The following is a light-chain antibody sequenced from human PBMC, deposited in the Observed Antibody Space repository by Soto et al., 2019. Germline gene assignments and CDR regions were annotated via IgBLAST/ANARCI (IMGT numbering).Light chain of an antibody. Sequence: DIVMTQSPLSLPVTPGEPASMSCRSSQSLLHSSGNNYLDWYVQKPEKSPQLLIYWGSYRASGVPDRFSGSGSGTDFTLKISRVEAEDVGIYYCMQGQQTPITFGGGTRLAIK. CDR1: QSLLHSSGNNY. CDR3: MQGQQTPIT. V-gene: IGKV2-28*01. CDR2: WGS. J-gene: IGKJ5*01.